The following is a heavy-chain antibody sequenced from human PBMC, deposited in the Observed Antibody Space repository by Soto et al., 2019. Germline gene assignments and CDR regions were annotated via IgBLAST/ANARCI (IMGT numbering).Heavy chain of an antibody. J-gene: IGHJ6*02. Sequence: SETLSLTCTVSGGSISSYYWSWIRQPPGKGLEWIGYIYYSGSTNYNPSLKSRVTISVDTSKNQFSLKLSSVTAADTAVHYCARHWIAGDYYYYYGMDVWGQGTTVTVS. D-gene: IGHD1-1*01. V-gene: IGHV4-59*01. CDR1: GGSISSYY. CDR2: IYYSGST. CDR3: ARHWIAGDYYYYYGMDV.